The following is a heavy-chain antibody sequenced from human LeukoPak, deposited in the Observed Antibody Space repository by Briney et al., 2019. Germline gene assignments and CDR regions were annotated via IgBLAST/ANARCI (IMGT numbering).Heavy chain of an antibody. J-gene: IGHJ1*01. CDR2: IYYSGST. V-gene: IGHV4-39*01. Sequence: SETLSLTCTVSGGSISSSSYYWGWIRQPPGKGLEWIGSIYYSGSTYYNPSLKSRVTISVDTSKNQFSLKLSSVTAADTAVYYCARGSGDYVDGSGPRLPRYFQHWGQGTLVTVSS. D-gene: IGHD3-10*01. CDR1: GGSISSSSYY. CDR3: ARGSGDYVDGSGPRLPRYFQH.